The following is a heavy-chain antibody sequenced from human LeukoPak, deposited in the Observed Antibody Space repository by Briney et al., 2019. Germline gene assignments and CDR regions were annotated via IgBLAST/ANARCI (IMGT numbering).Heavy chain of an antibody. V-gene: IGHV4-4*07. CDR1: GGSISSYY. CDR2: IYTSGST. Sequence: SETLSLTCTVSGGSISSYYWSWIRQPAGKVLEWIGRIYTSGSTNYNPSLKSRVTMSVDTSKNQFSLKLSSVTAADTAVYYCGVVAASYYYYGMDVWGQGTTVTVSS. J-gene: IGHJ6*02. CDR3: GVVAASYYYYGMDV. D-gene: IGHD2-15*01.